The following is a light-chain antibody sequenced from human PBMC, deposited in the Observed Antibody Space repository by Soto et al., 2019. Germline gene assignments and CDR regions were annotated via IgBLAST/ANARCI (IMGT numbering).Light chain of an antibody. Sequence: DIQMTQSPFTLSASVGDRVTITCRASQNIDIWLAWYQQKPGKAPKPLIYKASTLESGVSSRFSGSGSGTEFTLTISSLRPDDFATYYCQQYHTYSTFGQGTQLE. J-gene: IGKJ2*01. CDR3: QQYHTYST. CDR1: QNIDIW. V-gene: IGKV1-5*03. CDR2: KAS.